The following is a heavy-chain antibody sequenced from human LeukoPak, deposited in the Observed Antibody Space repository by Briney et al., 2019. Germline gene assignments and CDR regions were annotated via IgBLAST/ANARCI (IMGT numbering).Heavy chain of an antibody. CDR3: ASSPIVGATSRYFQH. D-gene: IGHD1-26*01. V-gene: IGHV4-39*07. CDR2: IYYSGST. J-gene: IGHJ1*01. Sequence: PSETLSLTCTVSGGSISSSSYYWGWIRQPPGKGLEWIGSIYYSGSTYYNPSLKGRVTISVDTSKNQFSLKLSSVTAADTAVYYCASSPIVGATSRYFQHWGQGTLVTVSS. CDR1: GGSISSSSYY.